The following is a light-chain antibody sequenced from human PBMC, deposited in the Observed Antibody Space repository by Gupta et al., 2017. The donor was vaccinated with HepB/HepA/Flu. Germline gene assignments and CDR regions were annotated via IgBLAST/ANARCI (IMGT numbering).Light chain of an antibody. CDR1: RSLMFSNGFHY. V-gene: IGKV2-28*01. J-gene: IGKJ3*01. Sequence: DIVMTQSPLSLSVTPGEPASISCRSSRSLMFSNGFHYLDWYLQKPGQSPQLLIYLVSKRASGVPDRFSGTGSDTEFTLKISRVEAEDVGVYYCMQALEFPLTFGPGTRVEI. CDR2: LVS. CDR3: MQALEFPLT.